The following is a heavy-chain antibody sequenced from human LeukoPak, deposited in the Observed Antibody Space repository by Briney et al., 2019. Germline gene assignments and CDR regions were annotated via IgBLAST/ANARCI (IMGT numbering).Heavy chain of an antibody. CDR2: IYPGDSDT. D-gene: IGHD1-26*01. J-gene: IGHJ4*02. V-gene: IGHV5-51*01. CDR3: ARHSSIVGATKDYFDY. CDR1: GYSFATYW. Sequence: GESLKISCQGSGYSFATYWIGWVRQMPGKGLEWMGIIYPGDSDTRYSPSFQGQVTISADKSISTAYLQWSSLKASDTAMYYCARHSSIVGATKDYFDYWGQGTLVTVSS.